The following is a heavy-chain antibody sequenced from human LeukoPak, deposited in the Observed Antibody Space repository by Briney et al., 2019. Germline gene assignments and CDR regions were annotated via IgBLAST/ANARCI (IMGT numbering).Heavy chain of an antibody. CDR3: ARVGGGGYSRRLDY. CDR2: IYPGDSDT. Sequence: GESLKISCKGSGYSFTTFSIGWVRQMPGKGLEWVAIIYPGDSDTTYSPSFQGQVTISADKSISTAYLQWNILKASDTAMYYCARVGGGGYSRRLDYWGQGTLVTVSS. D-gene: IGHD5-24*01. V-gene: IGHV5-51*01. J-gene: IGHJ4*02. CDR1: GYSFTTFS.